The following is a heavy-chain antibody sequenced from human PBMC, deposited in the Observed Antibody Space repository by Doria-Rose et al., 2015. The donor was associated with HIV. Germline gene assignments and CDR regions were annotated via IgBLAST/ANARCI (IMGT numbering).Heavy chain of an antibody. CDR2: ISWDSCAK. D-gene: IGHD3-3*01. V-gene: IGHV3-9*01. Sequence: VQLEESGGGLVQPGRSLRLSCVGSGFSFESYAMHWVRLAPGKGLECVAGISWDSCAKGNADSVEGRFTISRDNAKKSVYLEMRSLRPEDTAFYYCAKAPIIGPKYYFYMDVWGKGTSVTVSS. J-gene: IGHJ6*03. CDR3: AKAPIIGPKYYFYMDV. CDR1: GFSFESYA.